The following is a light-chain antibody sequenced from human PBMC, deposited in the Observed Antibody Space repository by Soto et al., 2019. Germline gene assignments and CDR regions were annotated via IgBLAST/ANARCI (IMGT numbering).Light chain of an antibody. CDR2: DAS. J-gene: IGKJ3*01. CDR1: QSVSSY. CDR3: QQRSNWPPLAT. V-gene: IGKV3-11*01. Sequence: EIVLTQSPATLSLSPGERATLSCRASQSVSSYLAWYQQKPGQAPRLLIYDASNRATGIPARFSGSGSGTDFTLTISSLEPEDVAVYYCQQRSNWPPLATFGPGTKVDIK.